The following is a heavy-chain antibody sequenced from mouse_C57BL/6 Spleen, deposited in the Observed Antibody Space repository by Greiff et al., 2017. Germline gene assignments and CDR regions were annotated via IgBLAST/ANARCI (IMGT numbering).Heavy chain of an antibody. CDR2: IDPSDSYT. CDR1: GYTFTSYW. CDR3: ARWGAQAGY. V-gene: IGHV1-50*01. Sequence: QVHVKQPGAELVKPGASVKLSCKASGYTFTSYWMPWVKQRPGQGLEWIGEIDPSDSYTNYNQKFKGKATLTVDTSSSTAYMQLSSLTSEDSAVYYCARWGAQAGYWGQGTTLTVSS. D-gene: IGHD3-2*02. J-gene: IGHJ2*01.